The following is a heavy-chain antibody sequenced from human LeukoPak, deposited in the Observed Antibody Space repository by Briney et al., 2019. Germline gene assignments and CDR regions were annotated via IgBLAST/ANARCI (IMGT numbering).Heavy chain of an antibody. CDR1: GFTFNNFW. V-gene: IGHV3-7*03. Sequence: GGSLRLSCAASGFTFNNFWMSWVRQAPGKGLEWVADLNQDGSKKYYVDSVKGRFAISRDNAKNSLYLQMNSLRAEDTAVYYCAKDAGRYYFDYWGQGTLVTVSS. CDR3: AKDAGRYYFDY. J-gene: IGHJ4*02. CDR2: LNQDGSKK. D-gene: IGHD1-14*01.